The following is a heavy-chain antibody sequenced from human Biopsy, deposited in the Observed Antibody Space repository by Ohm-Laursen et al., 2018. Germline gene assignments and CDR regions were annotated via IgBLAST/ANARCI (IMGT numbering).Heavy chain of an antibody. CDR2: NIPILGTG. Sequence: GASVKVSCKASGYTFGNYGVSWVRQAPGQGLEWLGGNIPILGTGNYAQKFQDRVTVAADTSTSTATMELRSLRSDDTAVYYCATKLTGYFHHWGQGTLVIVSS. V-gene: IGHV1-69*06. CDR3: ATKLTGYFHH. J-gene: IGHJ1*01. CDR1: GYTFGNYG. D-gene: IGHD3-9*01.